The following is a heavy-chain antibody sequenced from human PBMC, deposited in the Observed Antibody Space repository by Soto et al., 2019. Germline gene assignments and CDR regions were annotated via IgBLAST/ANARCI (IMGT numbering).Heavy chain of an antibody. J-gene: IGHJ4*02. CDR2: IKSKTDGGTT. D-gene: IGHD3-22*01. CDR3: TTDTYYYDSSGYYYLIDY. V-gene: IGHV3-15*07. CDR1: GFTFSNSW. Sequence: EVQLVESGGGLVKPGGSLRLSCEASGFTFSNSWMNWVRQAPGKGLEWVGRIKSKTDGGTTDYAAPVKGRFTISRDDLKNTLYLQMNSLKTEDTAVYYCTTDTYYYDSSGYYYLIDYWGQGTMVTVSS.